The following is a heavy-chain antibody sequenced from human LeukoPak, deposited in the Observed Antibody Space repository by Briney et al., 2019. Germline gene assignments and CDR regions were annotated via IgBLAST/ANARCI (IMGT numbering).Heavy chain of an antibody. CDR1: GGSISSSSYY. CDR3: ARDAVPAAGTDY. J-gene: IGHJ4*02. D-gene: IGHD2-2*01. V-gene: IGHV4-39*07. Sequence: SETLSLTCTVSGGSISSSSYYWGWIRQPPGKGLEWIGSIYYSGSTYYNPSLKSRVTISVDTSKNQFSLKLSSVTAADTAVYYCARDAVPAAGTDYWGQGTLVIVSS. CDR2: IYYSGST.